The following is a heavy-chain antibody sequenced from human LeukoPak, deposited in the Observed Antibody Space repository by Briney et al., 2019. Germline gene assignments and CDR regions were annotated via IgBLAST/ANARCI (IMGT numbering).Heavy chain of an antibody. V-gene: IGHV4-39*07. Sequence: PSETLSLTCTVSGGSISSSSYYWGWIRQPPGKGLEWIGSIYYSGSTYYNPSLKSRVTISVDTSKNQFSLKLSSVTAADTAVYYCARLVVVAATPGIWGQGTMVTVSS. J-gene: IGHJ3*02. D-gene: IGHD2-15*01. CDR1: GGSISSSSYY. CDR3: ARLVVVAATPGI. CDR2: IYYSGST.